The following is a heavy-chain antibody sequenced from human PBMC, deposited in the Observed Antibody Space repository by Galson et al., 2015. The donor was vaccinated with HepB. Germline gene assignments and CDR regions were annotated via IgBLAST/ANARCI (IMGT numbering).Heavy chain of an antibody. CDR3: AKGFILRDFDY. Sequence: SLRLSCAASGVTFSSYGMHWVRQAPGKGLEWVALISNDGSNKYYADSVKGRFTISRDNSKNTLYLQMNSLRVEDTAVYYCAKGFILRDFDYWGQGTLVTVSS. CDR1: GVTFSSYG. J-gene: IGHJ4*02. D-gene: IGHD4-17*01. CDR2: ISNDGSNK. V-gene: IGHV3-30*18.